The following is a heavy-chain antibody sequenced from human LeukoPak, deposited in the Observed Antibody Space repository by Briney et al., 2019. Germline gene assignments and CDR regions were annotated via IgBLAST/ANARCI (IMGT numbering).Heavy chain of an antibody. D-gene: IGHD4-17*01. V-gene: IGHV4-39*07. J-gene: IGHJ5*02. CDR1: GGSISSYY. CDR2: IYYSGST. Sequence: SETLSLTCTVSGGSISSYYWGWIRQPPGKGLEWIGSIYYSGSTYYNPSLKSRVTISADTSKNQFSLKLSSVTAADTAVYYCARDVNGDYEGGDWFDPWGQGTLVTVSS. CDR3: ARDVNGDYEGGDWFDP.